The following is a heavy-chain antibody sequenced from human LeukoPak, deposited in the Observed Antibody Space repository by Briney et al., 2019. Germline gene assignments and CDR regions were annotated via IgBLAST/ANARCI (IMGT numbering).Heavy chain of an antibody. D-gene: IGHD2-15*01. CDR3: FAIPTAATEN. J-gene: IGHJ4*02. CDR1: GHTFTGCY. CDR2: INLNSGDT. Sequence: ASVKVSCKASGHTFTGCYMHWVRQAPGQGLECMGKINLNSGDTNYAQKFQGRVTMTLDTSISTAYMELSRLRSDDTANYYCFAIPTAATENWGQGTLVTVSS. V-gene: IGHV1-2*02.